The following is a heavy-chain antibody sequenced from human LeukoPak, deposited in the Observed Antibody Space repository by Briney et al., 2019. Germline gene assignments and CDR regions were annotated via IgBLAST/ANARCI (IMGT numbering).Heavy chain of an antibody. V-gene: IGHV3-30*04. Sequence: GSLRLSCAASGFTFSSYAMHWVRQAPGKGLEWVAVISYDGSNKYYAASVKGRFTISRDNSKNTLYLQMNSLRAEDTAVYYCARDGFRYSSGWYDYWGQGTLVTVSS. D-gene: IGHD6-19*01. CDR3: ARDGFRYSSGWYDY. CDR2: ISYDGSNK. J-gene: IGHJ4*02. CDR1: GFTFSSYA.